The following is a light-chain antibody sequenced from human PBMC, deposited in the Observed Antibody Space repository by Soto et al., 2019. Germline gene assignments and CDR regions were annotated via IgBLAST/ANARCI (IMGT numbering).Light chain of an antibody. J-gene: IGKJ5*01. CDR1: QDISNY. CDR2: DAS. Sequence: DIQMTQSPSSLSASVGDRVTITCQASQDISNYLNWYQQKPGKAPKLLIYDASNLEAGVPSRFSGSGSVTDFSFTISSLQTEDFATYYCQQYDNSPITFGQGTRLEIK. CDR3: QQYDNSPIT. V-gene: IGKV1-33*01.